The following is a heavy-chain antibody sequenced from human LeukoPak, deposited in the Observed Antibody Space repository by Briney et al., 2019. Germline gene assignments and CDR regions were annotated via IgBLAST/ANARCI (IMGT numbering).Heavy chain of an antibody. CDR3: AREGRYSYGNYYYYGMDV. D-gene: IGHD5-18*01. CDR2: ISAYNGNT. J-gene: IGHJ6*02. Sequence: ASVKVSCKASGYTFTSYGISWVRQAPGQGLEWMGWISAYNGNTNYAQKPQGRVTMTTDTSTSTAYMELWSLRSDDTAVYYCAREGRYSYGNYYYYGMDVWGQGTTVTVSS. V-gene: IGHV1-18*01. CDR1: GYTFTSYG.